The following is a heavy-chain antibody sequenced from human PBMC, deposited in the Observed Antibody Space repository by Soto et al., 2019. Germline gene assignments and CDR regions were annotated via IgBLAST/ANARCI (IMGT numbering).Heavy chain of an antibody. J-gene: IGHJ4*02. CDR1: GYSFTSYD. V-gene: IGHV1-8*01. CDR3: AREKSYGYADY. Sequence: QVQLVQSGAEVKKPGASVKVSCKASGYSFTSYDINWVRQATGQGLEWMGWMNPNSGNTGYAQKFQGRVTMNKDNSLSKAYMELSSLRSEDTAVYYCAREKSYGYADYWGQGTLVTVSS. CDR2: MNPNSGNT. D-gene: IGHD5-18*01.